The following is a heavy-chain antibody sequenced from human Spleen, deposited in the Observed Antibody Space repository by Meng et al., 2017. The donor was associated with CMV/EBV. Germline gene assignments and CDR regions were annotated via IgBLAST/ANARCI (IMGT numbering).Heavy chain of an antibody. Sequence: ASVKVSCKASGYTFTSYDINWVRQATGQGLEWMGWNSTNNGNTNYAQKVQDRVTLTTDTSTSTAYMEVRSLRSDDTAVYYCAREYDSRGNYGMDVWGQGTTVTVSS. J-gene: IGHJ6*02. CDR2: NSTNNGNT. V-gene: IGHV1-18*01. CDR3: AREYDSRGNYGMDV. D-gene: IGHD3-22*01. CDR1: GYTFTSYD.